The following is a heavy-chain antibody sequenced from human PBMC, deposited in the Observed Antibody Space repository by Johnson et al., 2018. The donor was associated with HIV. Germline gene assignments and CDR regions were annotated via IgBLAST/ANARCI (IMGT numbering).Heavy chain of an antibody. CDR2: IRYDGSGK. Sequence: QVQLVESGGGVVQPGRSLRLSCAASGFTFSSYGMHWVRQAPGKGLEWVAFIRYDGSGKYYADSLKGRFTISRDNSKNTLYLQMNSLRAEDKAVYYCARDGDYYDSNGGDAFDIWGQGTMVTVSS. CDR3: ARDGDYYDSNGGDAFDI. J-gene: IGHJ3*02. V-gene: IGHV3-30*02. CDR1: GFTFSSYG. D-gene: IGHD3-22*01.